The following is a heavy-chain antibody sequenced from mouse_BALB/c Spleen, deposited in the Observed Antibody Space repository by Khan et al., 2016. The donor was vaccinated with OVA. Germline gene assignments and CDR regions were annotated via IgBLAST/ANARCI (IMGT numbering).Heavy chain of an antibody. CDR3: VRDGAYHRNDGWFAY. V-gene: IGHV1-4*01. D-gene: IGHD2-14*01. CDR1: GYTFTSYT. J-gene: IGHJ3*01. Sequence: QVQLQQSGAELARPGASVKMSCKASGYTFTSYTIHWIKERPGQGLEWIGYINPSNGYTNYNQKFKDKATLTTDKSSTTAYLQLSSLTSDASAVYDSVRDGAYHRNDGWFAYWGQGTLVTVSA. CDR2: INPSNGYT.